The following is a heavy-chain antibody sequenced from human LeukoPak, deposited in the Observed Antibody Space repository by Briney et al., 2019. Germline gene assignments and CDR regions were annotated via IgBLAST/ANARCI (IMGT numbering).Heavy chain of an antibody. CDR1: GFTVSTNY. J-gene: IGHJ4*02. CDR2: ISWNSGSI. Sequence: GGSLRLSCAASGFTVSTNYMSWVRQAPGKGLEWVSGISWNSGSIGYADSVKGRFTISRDNAKNSLYLQMNSLRAEDTALYYCAKDIGYSYGYYFDYWGQGTLVTVSS. D-gene: IGHD5-18*01. V-gene: IGHV3-9*01. CDR3: AKDIGYSYGYYFDY.